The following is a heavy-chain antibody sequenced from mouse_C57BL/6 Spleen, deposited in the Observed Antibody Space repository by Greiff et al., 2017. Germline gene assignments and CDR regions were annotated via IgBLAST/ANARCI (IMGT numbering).Heavy chain of an antibody. V-gene: IGHV1-69*01. D-gene: IGHD4-1*02. CDR2: IDPSDSYT. CDR1: GYTFTSYW. CDR3: ARSSTGADYYAMDY. J-gene: IGHJ4*01. Sequence: QVQLQQPGAELVLPGASVKLSCKASGYTFTSYWMHWVKQRPGQGLEWIGEIDPSDSYTNYNQKFKGKSTLTVDKSSSTAYMQLSSLTSEDSAVYYCARSSTGADYYAMDYWGQGTSVTVSS.